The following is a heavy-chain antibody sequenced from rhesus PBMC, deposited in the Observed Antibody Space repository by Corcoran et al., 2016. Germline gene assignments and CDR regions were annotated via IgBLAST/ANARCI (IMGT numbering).Heavy chain of an antibody. J-gene: IGHJ4*01. V-gene: IGHV4-165*01. CDR3: ARTGYGPLDY. Sequence: QVQLQESGPGLVKPSETLSLTCAVSGGSFSGDYWGWMRQPPGKGLEWIGYISGSSGSTDYPPSLKSRVTISTDTSKNLFSLKLSSVTAADTAVYYCARTGYGPLDYWGQGVLVTVSS. CDR2: ISGSSGST. D-gene: IGHD5-36*01. CDR1: GGSFSGDY.